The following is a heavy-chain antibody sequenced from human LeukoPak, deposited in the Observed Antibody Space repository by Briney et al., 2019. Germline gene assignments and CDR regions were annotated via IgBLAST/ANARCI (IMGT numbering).Heavy chain of an antibody. CDR1: GYTFTSYG. Sequence: GASVKVSCKASGYTFTSYGINWVRQATGQGLERMGWMNPNSGNTGYAQKFQGRVTMTRNTSISTAYMELSSLRSEDTAVYYCARGEDGGYDLYYYYYMDVWGKGTTVTVSS. D-gene: IGHD5-12*01. CDR2: MNPNSGNT. J-gene: IGHJ6*03. CDR3: ARGEDGGYDLYYYYYMDV. V-gene: IGHV1-8*01.